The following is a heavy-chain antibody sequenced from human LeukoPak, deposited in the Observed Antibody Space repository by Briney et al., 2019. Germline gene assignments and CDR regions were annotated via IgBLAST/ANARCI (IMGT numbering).Heavy chain of an antibody. CDR2: ISAYNGNT. V-gene: IGHV1-18*01. CDR3: ARTGFYYYYGMDV. D-gene: IGHD1-1*01. CDR1: VYTFTSYG. J-gene: IGHJ6*02. Sequence: ASLKVCCKASVYTFTSYGIRWVRQAPGQGLEWMGWISAYNGNTNYAQKLNGRVTMTTDTSTSTAYMELRSLRSDDTAVYYCARTGFYYYYGMDVWGQGTTVTVSS.